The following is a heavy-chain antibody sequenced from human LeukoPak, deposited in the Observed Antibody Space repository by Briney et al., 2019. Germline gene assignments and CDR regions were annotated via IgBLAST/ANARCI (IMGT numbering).Heavy chain of an antibody. CDR1: GFTFSGSA. CDR2: IRSKANSYAT. D-gene: IGHD2-21*02. V-gene: IGHV3-73*01. J-gene: IGHJ4*02. Sequence: PGGSLRLSCAASGFTFSGSAMHWVRQASGKGLEWVGRIRSKANSYATAYAASVKGRFTISRDDSKNTAYLQMNSLKTEDTAVYYCTRHVYCGGDCYSDYWGQGTLVTVSS. CDR3: TRHVYCGGDCYSDY.